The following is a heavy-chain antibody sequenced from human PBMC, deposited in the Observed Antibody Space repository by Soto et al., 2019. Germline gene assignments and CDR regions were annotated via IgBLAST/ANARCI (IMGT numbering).Heavy chain of an antibody. Sequence: SETLSLTCTVSGGSISSGGYYWSWIRQHPGKGLEWIGYIYYSGSTYYNPSLKSRVTISVDTSKNQFPLKLSSVTAADTAVYYCARVGTYYYDSSGYYYVDPHIDYWGQGTLVTVSS. D-gene: IGHD3-22*01. CDR2: IYYSGST. CDR3: ARVGTYYYDSSGYYYVDPHIDY. CDR1: GGSISSGGYY. J-gene: IGHJ4*02. V-gene: IGHV4-31*03.